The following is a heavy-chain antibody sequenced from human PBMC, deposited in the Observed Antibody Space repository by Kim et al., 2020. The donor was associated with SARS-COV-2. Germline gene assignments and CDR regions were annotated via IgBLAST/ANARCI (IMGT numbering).Heavy chain of an antibody. J-gene: IGHJ6*02. D-gene: IGHD2-15*01. V-gene: IGHV4-39*07. CDR3: ARGGGGVFPLVYSYYYGMDV. CDR2: IYYSGST. CDR1: GGSISSSSYY. Sequence: SETLSLTCTVSGGSISSSSYYWGWIRQPPGKGLEWIGSIYYSGSTYYNPSLKSRVTISVDTSKNQFSLKLSSVTAADTAVYYCARGGGGVFPLVYSYYYGMDVWGQGTTVTVSS.